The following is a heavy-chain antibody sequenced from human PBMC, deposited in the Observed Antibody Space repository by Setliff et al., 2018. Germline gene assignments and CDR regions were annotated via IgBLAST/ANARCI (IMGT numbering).Heavy chain of an antibody. D-gene: IGHD3-10*01. CDR2: LYRTANT. J-gene: IGHJ5*02. V-gene: IGHV4-38-2*01. CDR3: ARASYGWGSHYKIKWFDP. CDR1: GHSIDSDSY. Sequence: SETLSLTCAVSGHSIDSDSYWGWIRQSPGKGLEWIGSLYRTANTYYNPAVRSRVTISPDTSKNQFSLHLNSVTASDTAVYYCARASYGWGSHYKIKWFDPWGQGTLVTVS.